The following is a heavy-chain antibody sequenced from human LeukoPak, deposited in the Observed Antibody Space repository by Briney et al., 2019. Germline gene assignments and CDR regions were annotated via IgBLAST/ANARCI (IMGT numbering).Heavy chain of an antibody. CDR3: ARGRFTGGGFGELHD. D-gene: IGHD3-10*01. Sequence: SETLSLTCAEYGGSFSGHYCSWIRQAPGEGLEWIGEISHSGNTNYNPSLKSRVTISVDTSKNQISLRLNSVTAADTAVYSCARGRFTGGGFGELHDWGPGTLVTVSS. CDR1: GGSFSGHY. CDR2: ISHSGNT. J-gene: IGHJ4*02. V-gene: IGHV4-34*01.